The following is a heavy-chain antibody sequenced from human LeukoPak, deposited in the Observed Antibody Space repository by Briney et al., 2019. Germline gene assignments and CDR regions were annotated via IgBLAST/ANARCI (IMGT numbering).Heavy chain of an antibody. CDR1: TFIFNSYV. CDR3: AIIPYSRSPPARFDP. CDR2: ISGSGAYT. Sequence: GGSLRLSCAVSTFIFNSYVMTWVRRAPGKGLQYIASISGSGAYTYYADSVKGRFTISRDNSKNTLFLQMNSLRAEDTAVYYCAIIPYSRSPPARFDPWGQGTLVTVSS. V-gene: IGHV3-23*01. D-gene: IGHD6-6*01. J-gene: IGHJ5*02.